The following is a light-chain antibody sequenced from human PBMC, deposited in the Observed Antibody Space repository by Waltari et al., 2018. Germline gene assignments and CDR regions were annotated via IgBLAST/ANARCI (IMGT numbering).Light chain of an antibody. J-gene: IGLJ2*01. CDR2: DVS. V-gene: IGLV2-14*03. Sequence: QSALTQPAHVSGSPGQSITISCTGTSSDVGAYNYVSWYQQHPGKAPKLMIFDVSNRPSGVSNRFSGSKSGNTASLTISGLQAEDEADYYCSSYISSSTLELFGGGTSLTVL. CDR3: SSYISSSTLEL. CDR1: SSDVGAYNY.